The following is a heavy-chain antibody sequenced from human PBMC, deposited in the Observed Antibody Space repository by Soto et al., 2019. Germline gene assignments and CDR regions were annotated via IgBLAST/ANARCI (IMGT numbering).Heavy chain of an antibody. CDR3: ARGGAGFGWYRPLEVDY. D-gene: IGHD6-19*01. V-gene: IGHV4-39*07. Sequence: PSETLSLTCTVSSASISSSSYTWGWIRQPPGKGLEWIGSIYYSGTTYYNPSLNSRVTVSVDTSKNQFSLKVTSVTAADTAVYYCARGGAGFGWYRPLEVDYWGQGTLVTVSS. CDR2: IYYSGTT. CDR1: SASISSSSYT. J-gene: IGHJ4*02.